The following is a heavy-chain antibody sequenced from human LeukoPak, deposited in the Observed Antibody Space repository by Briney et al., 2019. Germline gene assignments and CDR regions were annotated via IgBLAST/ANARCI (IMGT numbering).Heavy chain of an antibody. J-gene: IGHJ4*02. CDR1: GFTFSSYS. D-gene: IGHD3-22*01. Sequence: GGSLRLSCAASGFTFSSYSMNWVRQGPGKGLEWVSYISTSGSTIYYADSVKGRFTISRDNAQNSLYLQMNSLRAEDTAVYYCARVFKGYYYLTDYWGQGTVVTVSS. CDR2: ISTSGSTI. CDR3: ARVFKGYYYLTDY. V-gene: IGHV3-48*01.